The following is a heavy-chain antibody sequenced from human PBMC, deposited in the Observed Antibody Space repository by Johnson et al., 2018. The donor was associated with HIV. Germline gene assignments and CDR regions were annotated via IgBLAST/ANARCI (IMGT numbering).Heavy chain of an antibody. CDR2: ISGSAIST. CDR3: AKVDVTRAPRGTDAFDI. CDR1: GFTFSSYA. Sequence: VQLVESGGDLVQPGGSLRLSCAASGFTFSSYAMSWVRQAPGKGLEWVSAISGSAISTYYADSVKGRFTISRDNAKNSLYLQMNSLRAEDTALYYCAKVDVTRAPRGTDAFDIWGQGTMVTVSS. D-gene: IGHD3-10*01. J-gene: IGHJ3*02. V-gene: IGHV3-23*04.